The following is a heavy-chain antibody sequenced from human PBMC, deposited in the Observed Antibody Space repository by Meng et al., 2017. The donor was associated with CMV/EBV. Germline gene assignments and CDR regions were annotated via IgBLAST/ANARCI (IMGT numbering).Heavy chain of an antibody. CDR1: GGTFIYYD. J-gene: IGHJ6*02. D-gene: IGHD2/OR15-2a*01. Sequence: ASVKVSCKASGGTFIYYDIIWVRQASGQGLEWVGWMNPNRGNTAYAQKFQGRVTMTRDTSTSIAYMELSSLRSGDTAVYYCARGQVQCSTINCHDYRFSGMDVWGQGTTVTVSS. CDR2: MNPNRGNT. CDR3: ARGQVQCSTINCHDYRFSGMDV. V-gene: IGHV1-8*01.